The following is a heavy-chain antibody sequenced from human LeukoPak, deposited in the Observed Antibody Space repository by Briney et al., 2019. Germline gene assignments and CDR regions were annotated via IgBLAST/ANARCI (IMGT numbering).Heavy chain of an antibody. V-gene: IGHV3-30*02. CDR2: IRYDGSNK. D-gene: IGHD5-18*01. Sequence: GGSLRLSCAASGFTFSSYGMHWVRQAPGKGLEWVAFIRYDGSNKYYADSVKGRFTISRDNSKNTLYLQMNSLRAEDTAVYYCARDGMDTAMVSVDYWGQGTLVTVSS. CDR1: GFTFSSYG. J-gene: IGHJ4*02. CDR3: ARDGMDTAMVSVDY.